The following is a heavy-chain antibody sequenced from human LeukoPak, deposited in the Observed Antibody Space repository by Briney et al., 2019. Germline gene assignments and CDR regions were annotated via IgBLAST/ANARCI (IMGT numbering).Heavy chain of an antibody. V-gene: IGHV3-72*01. Sequence: QPGGSLRLSCAASGFTFSDHYMDWVRQAPGKGLEWVGRSRKKANSYTTEYAASVKGRFTITRDDSDNSLYLQMNSLKTEDTAVYYCTTNEYSSPVGVDYWGQGTLVTVSS. CDR1: GFTFSDHY. CDR3: TTNEYSSPVGVDY. CDR2: SRKKANSYTT. D-gene: IGHD6-6*01. J-gene: IGHJ4*02.